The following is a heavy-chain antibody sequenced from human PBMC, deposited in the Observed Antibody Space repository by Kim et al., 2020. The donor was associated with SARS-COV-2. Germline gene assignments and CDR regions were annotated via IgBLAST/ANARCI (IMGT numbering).Heavy chain of an antibody. CDR3: ARLRGSPWGYSFGWHFWFDP. Sequence: SETLSLTCTVSGDSLNNYYWSWVRQPPGKGPEWIGYISYTGSTNYNPSLRSRVSISIDTSKNQFSLTLNSVSTADTAMYFCARLRGSPWGYSFGWHFWFDPWGQGTLVTVPS. V-gene: IGHV4-59*01. D-gene: IGHD5-12*01. J-gene: IGHJ5*02. CDR1: GDSLNNYY. CDR2: ISYTGST.